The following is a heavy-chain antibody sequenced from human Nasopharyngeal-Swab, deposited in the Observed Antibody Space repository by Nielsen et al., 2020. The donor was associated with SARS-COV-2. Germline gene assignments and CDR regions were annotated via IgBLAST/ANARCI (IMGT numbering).Heavy chain of an antibody. CDR3: ASMRPRYYYGMDV. Sequence: WIRQPLGKGLEWIGEINHTGSTNYNPSLKSRVTISVDTSKNQFSLQLSSVTAADTAVYYCASMRPRYYYGMDVWGQGTTVTVSS. V-gene: IGHV4-34*01. D-gene: IGHD3-16*01. CDR2: INHTGST. J-gene: IGHJ6*02.